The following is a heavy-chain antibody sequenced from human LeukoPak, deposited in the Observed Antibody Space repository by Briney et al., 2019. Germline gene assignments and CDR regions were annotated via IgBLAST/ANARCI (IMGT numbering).Heavy chain of an antibody. CDR2: ISSSSSTI. D-gene: IGHD6-19*01. Sequence: PGGSLRLSCAASGFTFSSYSMNWVRQAPGKGLELVSYISSSSSTIYYADSVKGRFTISRDNAKNSLYLQMNSLRAEDTAVYYCARVGVVVAGKNNRFDPWGQGTLVTVSS. V-gene: IGHV3-48*04. J-gene: IGHJ5*02. CDR3: ARVGVVVAGKNNRFDP. CDR1: GFTFSSYS.